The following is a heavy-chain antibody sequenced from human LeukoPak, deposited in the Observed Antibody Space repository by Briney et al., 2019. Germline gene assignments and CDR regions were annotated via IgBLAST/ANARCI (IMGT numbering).Heavy chain of an antibody. CDR2: ISSSSSYI. CDR1: GFTFSSYS. V-gene: IGHV3-21*01. D-gene: IGHD6-19*01. CDR3: ARVGWQWLGFDY. J-gene: IGHJ4*02. Sequence: PGGSLRLSCAASGFTFSSYSMNWVRQAPGKGLEWVSSISSSSSYIYYADSVKGRFTISRDNAKNSLYLQMNSLRAEDTAVYYCARVGWQWLGFDYWGQGTLVTVSS.